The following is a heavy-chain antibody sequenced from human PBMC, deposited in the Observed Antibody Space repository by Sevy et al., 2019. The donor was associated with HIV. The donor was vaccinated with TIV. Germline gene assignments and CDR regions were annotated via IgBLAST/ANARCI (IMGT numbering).Heavy chain of an antibody. J-gene: IGHJ4*02. V-gene: IGHV3-33*01. CDR3: VRGRDYGNFDY. Sequence: GGSLRLSCAASGFNFSIYGMHWVRQAPGKGLEWVALIYFHGSIKYYVDSMKSRFTISRDNSKNTLYLQMNSLRVEDTAVYYCVRGRDYGNFDYWGQGTLVTVSS. D-gene: IGHD3-10*01. CDR2: IYFHGSIK. CDR1: GFNFSIYG.